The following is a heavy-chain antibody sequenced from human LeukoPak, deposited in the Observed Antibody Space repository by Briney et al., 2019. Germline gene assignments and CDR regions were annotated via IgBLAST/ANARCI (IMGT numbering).Heavy chain of an antibody. V-gene: IGHV4-59*12. Sequence: SETLSLTCTVSGGSISSYYWSWIRQPPGKGLEWIGYIYYSGSTNYNPSLKGRVTISVDTSKNQFSLKLNSVTAADTAVYYCASLIYCGGDCLWGQGTLVTVSS. D-gene: IGHD2-21*02. CDR2: IYYSGST. CDR3: ASLIYCGGDCL. CDR1: GGSISSYY. J-gene: IGHJ4*02.